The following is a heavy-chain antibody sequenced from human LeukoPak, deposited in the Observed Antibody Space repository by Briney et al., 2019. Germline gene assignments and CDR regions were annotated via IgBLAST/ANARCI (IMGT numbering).Heavy chain of an antibody. V-gene: IGHV3-7*01. J-gene: IGHJ4*02. D-gene: IGHD4-17*01. CDR2: IKQDGSEK. CDR3: ARGPPTTVTQYFDY. Sequence: GGSLRLSCAASGFTFSSYWMSWVRQAPGKGLEWVANIKQDGSEKYYVDSVKGRFTISRDNAKNSLYLQMNSLRAEDTAVYYCARGPPTTVTQYFDYWGQGTLVTVSS. CDR1: GFTFSSYW.